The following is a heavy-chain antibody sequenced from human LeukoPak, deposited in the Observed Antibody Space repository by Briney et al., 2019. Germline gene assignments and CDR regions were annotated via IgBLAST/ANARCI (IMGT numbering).Heavy chain of an antibody. V-gene: IGHV6-1*01. CDR2: TYYRSKWYN. Sequence: SQTLSLTCAISGSIVSSNSAAWNWIRQSPSRGLEWLGSTYYRSKWYNDYAESVKSRITINPDTSKHQLSRQLNSVTPEDTAGYYCASSADGSGSYDWFDPWGQETLVTVSS. CDR1: GSIVSSNSAA. J-gene: IGHJ5*02. CDR3: ASSADGSGSYDWFDP. D-gene: IGHD3-10*01.